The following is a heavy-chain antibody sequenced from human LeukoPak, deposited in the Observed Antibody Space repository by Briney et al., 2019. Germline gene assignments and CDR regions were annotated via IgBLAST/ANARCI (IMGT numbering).Heavy chain of an antibody. CDR2: IYSSGST. CDR1: GFTVSNNY. CDR3: AKAPNFHGDPLDY. Sequence: GGSLRLSCAASGFTVSNNYMSWVRQAPGKGLEWVSVIYSSGSTYYADSVKGRFTISRDNSKNTLYLQMNSLRAEDTAVYYCAKAPNFHGDPLDYWGQGTLVTVSS. D-gene: IGHD4-17*01. V-gene: IGHV3-53*01. J-gene: IGHJ4*02.